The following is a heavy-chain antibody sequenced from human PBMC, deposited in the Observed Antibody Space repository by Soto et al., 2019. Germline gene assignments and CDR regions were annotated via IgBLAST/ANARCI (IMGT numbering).Heavy chain of an antibody. CDR1: GFPFSAYN. D-gene: IGHD3-16*01. CDR2: ITVGSSHI. V-gene: IGHV3-21*01. J-gene: IGHJ4*02. CDR3: SRSPEVGVRGAY. Sequence: PGGSLRLSCTGSGFPFSAYNINWVRQAPGKGLEWVSSITVGSSHIYQPNSMKGRFTISRDDAKNSVYLQIDSLRDEDTALYYCSRSPEVGVRGAYWGQGXLVTVHS.